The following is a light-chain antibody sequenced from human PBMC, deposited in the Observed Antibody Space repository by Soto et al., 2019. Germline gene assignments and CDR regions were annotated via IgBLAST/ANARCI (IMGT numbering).Light chain of an antibody. V-gene: IGLV1-51*01. CDR1: SSNIGNNY. J-gene: IGLJ2*01. CDR2: DNK. CDR3: ATWDGSLPGEV. Sequence: QSVLTQSPSVSAAPGQQVTISCSGSSSNIGNNYVSWYQQLPGTAPKLFIYDNKKRPSGIPDRFSGSKSGTSGTLDITGLQTGDEADYYCATWDGSLPGEVFGGGTKLTVL.